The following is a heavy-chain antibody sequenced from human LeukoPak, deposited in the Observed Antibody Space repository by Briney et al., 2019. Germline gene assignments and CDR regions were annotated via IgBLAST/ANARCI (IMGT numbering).Heavy chain of an antibody. V-gene: IGHV3-30*18. Sequence: GGSLRLSCATSGFTFSDYYMGWIRQAPGKGLEWVAVISYDATNEYYTDSVKGRFTISRDNSRNTLYLQMNSLRAEDTAVYYCAKDQDVAAAGTWGSIDYWGQGTLVTVSS. J-gene: IGHJ4*02. D-gene: IGHD6-13*01. CDR1: GFTFSDYY. CDR2: ISYDATNE. CDR3: AKDQDVAAAGTWGSIDY.